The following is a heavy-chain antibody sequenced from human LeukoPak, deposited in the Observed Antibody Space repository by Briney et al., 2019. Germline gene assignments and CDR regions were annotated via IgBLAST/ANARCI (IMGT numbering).Heavy chain of an antibody. CDR3: ARADYSSSGSLSIYHSYYYIDV. V-gene: IGHV4-59*01. CDR2: IYYTGIT. CDR1: GFTISTKY. Sequence: PGGSLRLSCAASGFTISTKYMNWVRQAPGKGLEWIGYIYYTGITNSDPSLKSRVTMSVDTSKNQVSLKLSSVTAADTAVYYCARADYSSSGSLSIYHSYYYIDVWGKGTTVTVSS. D-gene: IGHD3-10*01. J-gene: IGHJ6*03.